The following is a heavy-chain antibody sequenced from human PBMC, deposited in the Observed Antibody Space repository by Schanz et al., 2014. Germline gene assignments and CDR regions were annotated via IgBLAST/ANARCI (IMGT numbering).Heavy chain of an antibody. CDR1: GFTFSSYG. D-gene: IGHD2-8*02. CDR3: AKDTGYCHGGACYCFEY. CDR2: ISYDGSNK. V-gene: IGHV3-30*18. J-gene: IGHJ4*02. Sequence: VQLVESGGGLVQPGGSLRLSCAASGFTFSSYGMHWVRQSPGKGLEWVALISYDGSNKYYADSVKGRFSISRDNSQNTLYLQMDSLRPEDTAVYFCAKDTGYCHGGACYCFEYWGLGILVTVSS.